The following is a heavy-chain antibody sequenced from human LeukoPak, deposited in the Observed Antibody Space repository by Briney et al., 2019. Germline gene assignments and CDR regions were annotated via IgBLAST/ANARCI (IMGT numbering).Heavy chain of an antibody. CDR2: IYYTGST. CDR1: GASISKDY. D-gene: IGHD5-18*01. CDR3: ARARMVTFFDD. J-gene: IGHJ4*02. Sequence: PSETLSLTCTVSGASISKDYWAWLRQPPGKGLEWIGFIYYTGSTSFNPSLRGRVSISLDTSKHQFSLNLTSVTAADTAKYYCARARMVTFFDDWGPGTLVTVSS. V-gene: IGHV4-59*01.